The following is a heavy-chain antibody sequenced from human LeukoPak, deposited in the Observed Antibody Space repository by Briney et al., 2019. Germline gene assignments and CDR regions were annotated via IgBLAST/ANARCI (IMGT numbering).Heavy chain of an antibody. CDR2: INHSGST. CDR1: GGSFSGYY. D-gene: IGHD3-10*01. J-gene: IGHJ6*04. Sequence: SETLSLTCAVYGGSFSGYYWSWIRQPPGKGLEWIGEINHSGSTNYNPSLKSRVTISVDTPKNQFSLKLSSVTAADTAVYYCARGIDRYYYGSGRAGMDVWGKGTTVTVSS. V-gene: IGHV4-34*01. CDR3: ARGIDRYYYGSGRAGMDV.